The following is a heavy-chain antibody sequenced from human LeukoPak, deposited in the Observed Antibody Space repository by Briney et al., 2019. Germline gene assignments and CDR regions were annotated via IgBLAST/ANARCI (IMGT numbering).Heavy chain of an antibody. D-gene: IGHD5-12*01. Sequence: SETLSLTCAVYGGSFNGYYWSWIRQPPGKGLEWIGEINYSGSTKYNPSLKSRVTISVYTSKNQFSLKLSSVTAADTAVYYCARGKEVQDIVATILGKAPHMDVWGKGTTVTVSS. J-gene: IGHJ6*03. CDR2: INYSGST. V-gene: IGHV4-34*01. CDR3: ARGKEVQDIVATILGKAPHMDV. CDR1: GGSFNGYY.